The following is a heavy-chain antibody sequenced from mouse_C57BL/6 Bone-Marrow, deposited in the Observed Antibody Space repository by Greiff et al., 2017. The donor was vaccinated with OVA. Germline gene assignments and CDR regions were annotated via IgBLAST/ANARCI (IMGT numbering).Heavy chain of an antibody. J-gene: IGHJ4*01. CDR2: IDPEDGET. CDR1: GFNIKDYY. Sequence: VQLQQSGAELVKPGASVKLSCTASGFNIKDYYMHWVKQRTEQGLEWIGRIDPEDGETKYAPKFQGKATITADPSSNTAYLQLSSLTSEDTAVYYCAFYYYGSSYEDAMDYWGQGTSVTVSS. D-gene: IGHD1-1*01. V-gene: IGHV14-2*01. CDR3: AFYYYGSSYEDAMDY.